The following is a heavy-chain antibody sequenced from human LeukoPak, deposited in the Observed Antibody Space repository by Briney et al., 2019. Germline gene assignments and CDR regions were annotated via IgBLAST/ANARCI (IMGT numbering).Heavy chain of an antibody. CDR1: GGSMNSHY. CDR3: ARVRSSRWSNWFDP. Sequence: SETLSLTCTVSGGSMNSHYWSWIRQPPGKGLEWIGYIYYSGSSNYNPSLKSRVTISVDTSKNQFSLKLTSLTAADTAVYYCARVRSSRWSNWFDPWGQGTLVTVSS. D-gene: IGHD6-13*01. J-gene: IGHJ5*02. V-gene: IGHV4-59*11. CDR2: IYYSGSS.